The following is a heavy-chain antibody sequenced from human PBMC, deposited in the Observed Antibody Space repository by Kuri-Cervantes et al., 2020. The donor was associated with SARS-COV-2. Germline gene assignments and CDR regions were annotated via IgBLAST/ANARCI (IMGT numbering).Heavy chain of an antibody. CDR2: LNDSGSTHYNTGST. D-gene: IGHD5-24*01. CDR1: GESLSDYY. V-gene: IGHV4-34*01. Sequence: GSLRLSCAVYGESLSDYYWNWIRQPPGKGLEWIGELNDSGSTHYNTGSTNYNPSLRSRVTISLDTPKNEFSLKMNSVTAADTAVYYCARGRGRRRAYYGMDVWGQGTTVTVSS. CDR3: ARGRGRRRAYYGMDV. J-gene: IGHJ6*02.